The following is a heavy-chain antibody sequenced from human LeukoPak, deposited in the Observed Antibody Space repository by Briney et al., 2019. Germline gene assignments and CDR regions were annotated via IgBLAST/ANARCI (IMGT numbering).Heavy chain of an antibody. Sequence: GGSLRLSCAASGFTFSSYSMNWVRQAPGKGLEWVSYIGSSSSTIYYADSVKGRFTISRDNAKNSLYLQMNSLRAEDTAVYYCARVNFVVVPAAIQSALIDYWGQGTLVTVSS. CDR2: IGSSSSTI. V-gene: IGHV3-48*04. J-gene: IGHJ4*02. CDR3: ARVNFVVVPAAIQSALIDY. CDR1: GFTFSSYS. D-gene: IGHD2-2*01.